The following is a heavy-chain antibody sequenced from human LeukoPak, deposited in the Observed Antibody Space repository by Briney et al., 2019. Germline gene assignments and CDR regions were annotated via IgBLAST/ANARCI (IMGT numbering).Heavy chain of an antibody. J-gene: IGHJ4*02. V-gene: IGHV3-30*18. D-gene: IGHD4-17*01. CDR1: GFIFSSYG. Sequence: SLRLSCAASGFIFSSYGMHWVRQAPGKGLEWVAVISYDGSKKYYADSVKGGFTISRDNYKNRLYLQMNSLRVEDTAIYYCVQLYGDYGDEYWGQGTLVTVSS. CDR2: ISYDGSKK. CDR3: VQLYGDYGDEY.